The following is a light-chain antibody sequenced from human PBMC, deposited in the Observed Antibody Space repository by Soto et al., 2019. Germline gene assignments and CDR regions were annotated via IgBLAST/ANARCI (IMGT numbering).Light chain of an antibody. CDR1: SSDVGNYNL. Sequence: QSALTQPASVSGSPGQSITISCTGTSSDVGNYNLVSWYQQHPGKAPKLIIYEGTKRPSGVSNRFSVSKSGNTASLTISGLQAEDEADYYGCSSAGSSSLVFGEGTKLTVL. CDR3: CSSAGSSSLV. CDR2: EGT. J-gene: IGLJ3*02. V-gene: IGLV2-23*01.